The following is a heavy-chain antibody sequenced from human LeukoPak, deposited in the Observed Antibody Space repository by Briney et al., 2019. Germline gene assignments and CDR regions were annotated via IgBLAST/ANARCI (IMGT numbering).Heavy chain of an antibody. Sequence: GGSLRLSCAASGFTFSSYWMNWVRQAPGKGLEWVANIKQDGSEKYYVDSVKGRFTISRDNAKNSLYLQMYSLRAEDTAVYYCARDRAAAGTDHFDYWGQGTLVTVSS. CDR2: IKQDGSEK. J-gene: IGHJ4*02. D-gene: IGHD6-13*01. V-gene: IGHV3-7*05. CDR3: ARDRAAAGTDHFDY. CDR1: GFTFSSYW.